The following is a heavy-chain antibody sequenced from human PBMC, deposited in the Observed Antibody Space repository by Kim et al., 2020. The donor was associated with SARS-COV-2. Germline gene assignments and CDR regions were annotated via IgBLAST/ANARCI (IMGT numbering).Heavy chain of an antibody. CDR1: GGSISSSNW. CDR3: ARARRIAGYYYGMDV. Sequence: SETLSLTCAVSGGSISSSNWWSWVRQPPGKGLEWIGEIYHSGSTNYNPSLKSRVTISVDKSKNQFSLKLSSVTAADTAVYYCARARRIAGYYYGMDVWGQGTTVTVSS. CDR2: IYHSGST. J-gene: IGHJ6*02. D-gene: IGHD6-13*01. V-gene: IGHV4-4*02.